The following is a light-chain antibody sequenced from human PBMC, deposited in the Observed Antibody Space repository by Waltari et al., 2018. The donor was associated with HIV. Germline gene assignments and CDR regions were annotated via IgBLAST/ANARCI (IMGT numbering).Light chain of an antibody. CDR1: NSNIGSNT. CDR3: AAWDDSLNGRI. V-gene: IGLV1-44*01. CDR2: LNN. Sequence: QSVLTPPPSASGPPGQRVTIPCSGSNSNIGSNTVSWFQQLPGTAPKLLIYLNNQRPSGVPDRISGSKSGTSASLAISGLQSEDEAHYYCAAWDDSLNGRIFGGGTKLTVL. J-gene: IGLJ2*01.